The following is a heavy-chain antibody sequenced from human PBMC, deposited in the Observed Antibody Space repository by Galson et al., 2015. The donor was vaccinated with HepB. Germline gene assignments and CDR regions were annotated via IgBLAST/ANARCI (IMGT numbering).Heavy chain of an antibody. J-gene: IGHJ4*02. Sequence: SPRPSRATSGITFGDYTMSWFRQAPGKGLAWGGSSRSKAYGGTPEYVASVKGIFTIPRHDSNSIAYLQINSLKTEDTAVYYCTGDRKGGYGPFDYWGQGTLVTVSS. D-gene: IGHD5-12*01. CDR1: GITFGDYT. CDR2: SRSKAYGGTP. V-gene: IGHV3-49*03. CDR3: TGDRKGGYGPFDY.